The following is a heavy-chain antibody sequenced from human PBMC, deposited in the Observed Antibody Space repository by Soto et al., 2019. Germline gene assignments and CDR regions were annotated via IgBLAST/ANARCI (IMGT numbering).Heavy chain of an antibody. Sequence: LSLTCAVYGGSFSGYYGSWIRQPPGKGLEWIGEINHSGSTNYNPSLKSRVTISVDTSKNQFSLKLSSVTAADTAVYYCARGNRGGCSGGSRYPPPGSHYPGQGTLVTVSS. CDR3: ARGNRGGCSGGSRYPPPGSHY. V-gene: IGHV4-34*01. CDR1: GGSFSGYY. D-gene: IGHD2-15*01. J-gene: IGHJ4*02. CDR2: INHSGST.